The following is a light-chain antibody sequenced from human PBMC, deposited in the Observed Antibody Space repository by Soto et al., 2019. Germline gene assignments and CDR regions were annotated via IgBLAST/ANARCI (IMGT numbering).Light chain of an antibody. Sequence: ETGLTQSPATLSLSPGERATLSCRASQSVSTYLAWYQQNPGQAPRLLIYDASNRATGIPARFSCSGSGTDFTLTISSLEPEDFAVYYCQQRRNWPLTFAGGTKVEF. CDR3: QQRRNWPLT. V-gene: IGKV3-11*01. CDR1: QSVSTY. CDR2: DAS. J-gene: IGKJ4*01.